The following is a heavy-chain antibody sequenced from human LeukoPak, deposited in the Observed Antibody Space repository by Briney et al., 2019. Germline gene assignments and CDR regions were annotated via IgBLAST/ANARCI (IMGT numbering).Heavy chain of an antibody. CDR1: GFTFSSYS. V-gene: IGHV3-48*04. J-gene: IGHJ5*02. CDR2: ISSSSSTI. D-gene: IGHD4-17*01. CDR3: ARDSYGDYPDWFDP. Sequence: GGSLRLSCAASGFTFSSYSMNWVRQAPGKGLEWVSYISSSSSTIYYADSVKGRFTISRDNAKNSLYLQMNSLRAEDTAVYYCARDSYGDYPDWFDPWGRGTLVTVSS.